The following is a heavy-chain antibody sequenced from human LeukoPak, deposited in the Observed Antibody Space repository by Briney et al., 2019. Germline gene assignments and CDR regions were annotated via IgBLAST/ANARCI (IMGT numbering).Heavy chain of an antibody. D-gene: IGHD3-22*01. CDR1: GFTFSNLP. V-gene: IGHV3-64D*09. Sequence: PGGSLRLSCSASGFTFSNLPMHWVRQAPGKGLEYVSAVSSDGGSTYYADSVRGRFTISRDNSKNTLSLQMGSLRAEDTAVYYCVKAILFGSVSYYADWGQGTLVTVSS. J-gene: IGHJ4*02. CDR2: VSSDGGST. CDR3: VKAILFGSVSYYAD.